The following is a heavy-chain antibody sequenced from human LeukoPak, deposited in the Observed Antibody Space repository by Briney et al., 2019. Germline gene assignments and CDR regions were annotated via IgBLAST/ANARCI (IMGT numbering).Heavy chain of an antibody. CDR3: AKPGSSSFYYYGMDV. Sequence: GGSLRLSCVVSGFTFSSYAMSWVRQAPGKGLEWVSAISGSGGSTYYADSVKGRFTISRDNSKNTLYLQMNSLRAEDTAVYYCAKPGSSSFYYYGMDVWGQGTTVTVSS. CDR1: GFTFSSYA. V-gene: IGHV3-23*01. J-gene: IGHJ6*02. D-gene: IGHD3-10*01. CDR2: ISGSGGST.